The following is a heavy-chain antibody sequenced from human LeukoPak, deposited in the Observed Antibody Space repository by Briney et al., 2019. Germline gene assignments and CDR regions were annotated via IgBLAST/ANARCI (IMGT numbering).Heavy chain of an antibody. CDR3: ARLHYDVLTGPFDY. CDR1: GFPFSDYY. Sequence: GGSLRLSCAASGFPFSDYYMSWVRQAPGKGLEWVSIIYSGGGTYYADSVKGRFTISRENSKNTLWLQMNSLRAEDTAVYYCARLHYDVLTGPFDYWGQGTLVTVSS. V-gene: IGHV3-66*04. D-gene: IGHD3-9*01. CDR2: IYSGGGT. J-gene: IGHJ4*02.